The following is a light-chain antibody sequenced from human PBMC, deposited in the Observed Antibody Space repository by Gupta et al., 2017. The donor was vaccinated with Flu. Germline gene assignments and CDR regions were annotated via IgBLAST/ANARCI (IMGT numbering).Light chain of an antibody. CDR1: SSDVGRSDY. V-gene: IGLV2-14*01. Sequence: QSALTQPGSVSGSPGQSITISCTGTSSDVGRSDYVSWYQQHPDKAPKLIIYDVTNRPSGVSSLFSGSKSGNTASLTISGLQAEDETDYYCSSYTSGSTFYVFGTGTKVTVL. CDR2: DVT. CDR3: SSYTSGSTFYV. J-gene: IGLJ1*01.